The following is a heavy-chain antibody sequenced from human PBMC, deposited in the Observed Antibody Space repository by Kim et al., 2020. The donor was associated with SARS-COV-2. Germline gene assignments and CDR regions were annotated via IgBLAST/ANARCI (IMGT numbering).Heavy chain of an antibody. D-gene: IGHD2-21*01. CDR2: INPSGGST. CDR3: ARDREYCGGDCYYYFDY. Sequence: ASVKVSCKASGYTFTSYYMHWVRQAPGQGLEWMGIINPSGGSTSYAQKFQGRVTMTRDTSTSTVYMELSSLRSEDTAVYYCARDREYCGGDCYYYFDYWGQGTLVTVSS. CDR1: GYTFTSYY. J-gene: IGHJ4*02. V-gene: IGHV1-46*01.